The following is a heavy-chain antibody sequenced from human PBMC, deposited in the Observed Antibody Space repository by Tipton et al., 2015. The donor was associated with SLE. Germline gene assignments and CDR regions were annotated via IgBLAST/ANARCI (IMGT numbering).Heavy chain of an antibody. V-gene: IGHV4-59*08. CDR3: ARRGLGPRSAFDI. D-gene: IGHD3/OR15-3a*01. Sequence: TLSLTCAVYGGSFSGYYWSWIRQPPGKGLEWIGYIYYSGSTNYNPSLKSRVTISVDTSKNQFSLKLSSVTAADTAVYYCARRGLGPRSAFDIWGQGTMVTVSS. J-gene: IGHJ3*02. CDR2: IYYSGST. CDR1: GGSFSGYY.